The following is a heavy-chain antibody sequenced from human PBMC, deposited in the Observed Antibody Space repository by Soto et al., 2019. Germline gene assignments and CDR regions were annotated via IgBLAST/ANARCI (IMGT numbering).Heavy chain of an antibody. D-gene: IGHD6-6*01. CDR3: ARGGEYSSSSGYYYYGMDV. CDR1: GYTFTSYD. CDR2: MNPNSGNT. J-gene: IGHJ6*02. Sequence: ASVKVSCKASGYTFTSYDINWVRQATGQGLEWMGWMNPNSGNTGYAQKFQGRVTMTRNTSISTAYMELSSLRSGDTAVYYCARGGEYSSSSGYYYYGMDVWGQGTTVTVSS. V-gene: IGHV1-8*01.